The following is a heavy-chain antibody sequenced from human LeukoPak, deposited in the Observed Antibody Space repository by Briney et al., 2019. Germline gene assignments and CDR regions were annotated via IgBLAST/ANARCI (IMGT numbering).Heavy chain of an antibody. CDR3: ARVARITMVRGVIIRGFDP. V-gene: IGHV5-10-1*01. CDR2: IDPSDSYT. D-gene: IGHD3-10*01. J-gene: IGHJ5*02. CDR1: GYSFTSYW. Sequence: GESLKISFKGSGYSFTSYWISWGRQMPGKGLEWMGRIDPSDSYTNYSPSFQGHVTISADKSISTAYLQWSSLKASDTAMYYCARVARITMVRGVIIRGFDPWGQGTLVTVSS.